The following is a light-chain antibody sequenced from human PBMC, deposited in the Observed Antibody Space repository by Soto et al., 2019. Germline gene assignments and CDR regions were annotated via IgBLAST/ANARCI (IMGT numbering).Light chain of an antibody. J-gene: IGKJ5*01. CDR3: QQYNSWPSGT. CDR1: QRVSSN. CDR2: GAS. Sequence: EIIMTQSPATLSVSPGERATLSCRASQRVSSNLAWYQQKPGQPPRLLIYGASTRATDIPARFSGSGSGTEFTLTISSLPSEDSAVYYCQQYNSWPSGTFGQGTRLEIK. V-gene: IGKV3-15*01.